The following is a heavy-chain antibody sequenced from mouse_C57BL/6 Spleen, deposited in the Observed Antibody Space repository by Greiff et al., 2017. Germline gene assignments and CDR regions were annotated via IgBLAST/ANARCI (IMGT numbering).Heavy chain of an antibody. CDR3: AREFYYDYGDY. J-gene: IGHJ2*01. V-gene: IGHV1-64*01. CDR2: IHPNSGST. CDR1: GYTFTSYW. D-gene: IGHD2-4*01. Sequence: QVQLKQPGAELVKPGASVKLSCKASGYTFTSYWMHWVKQRPGQGLEWIGMIHPNSGSTNYNEKFKSKATLTVDKSSSTAYMQLSSLTSEDSAVYYCAREFYYDYGDYWGQGTTLTVSS.